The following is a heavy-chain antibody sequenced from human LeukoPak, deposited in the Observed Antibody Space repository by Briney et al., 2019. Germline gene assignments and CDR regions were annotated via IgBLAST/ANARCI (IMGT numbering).Heavy chain of an antibody. V-gene: IGHV1-2*06. J-gene: IGHJ4*02. CDR3: ARDSHSSGWYLIGY. CDR2: INPNSGGT. D-gene: IGHD6-19*01. Sequence: ASVKVSCKASGYTFTGYYMHWVRQAPGQGLEWMGRINPNSGGTNYAQKFQGRVTMTRDKSISKAYMELSRLRSDDTAVYYCARDSHSSGWYLIGYWGQGTLVTVSS. CDR1: GYTFTGYY.